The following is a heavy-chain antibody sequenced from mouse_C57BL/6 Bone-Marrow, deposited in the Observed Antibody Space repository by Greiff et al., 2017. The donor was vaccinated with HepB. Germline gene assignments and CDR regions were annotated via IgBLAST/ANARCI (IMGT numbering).Heavy chain of an antibody. CDR2: INPSTGGT. CDR1: GYSFTGYY. V-gene: IGHV1-42*01. Sequence: EVQLQQSGPELVKPGASVKISCKASGYSFTGYYMNWVKQSPEKSLEWIGEINPSTGGTTYNQKFKAKATLTVDKSSSTAYMQLKSLTSEDSAVYYCARGRLWCGYAMDYWGQGTSVTVSS. CDR3: ARGRLWCGYAMDY. D-gene: IGHD1-1*02. J-gene: IGHJ4*01.